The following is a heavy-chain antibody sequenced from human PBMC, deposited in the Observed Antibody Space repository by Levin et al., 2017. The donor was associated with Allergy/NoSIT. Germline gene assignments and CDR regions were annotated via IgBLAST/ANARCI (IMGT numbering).Heavy chain of an antibody. J-gene: IGHJ4*02. CDR3: VRGDVSGNY. V-gene: IGHV3-53*01. D-gene: IGHD3-10*02. CDR1: GITVSANS. Sequence: GGSLRLSCAASGITVSANSMSWVRQAPGKGLECVSVIYRSGDTRYADSVKGRFTISRDNSKSTLYLQMISLRAEDTAVYYCVRGDVSGNYWGQGTLVTVSS. CDR2: IYRSGDT.